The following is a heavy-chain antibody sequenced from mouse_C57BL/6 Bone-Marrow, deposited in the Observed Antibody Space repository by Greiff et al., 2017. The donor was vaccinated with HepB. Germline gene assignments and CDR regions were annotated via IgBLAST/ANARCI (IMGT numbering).Heavy chain of an antibody. CDR3: ARDYYGSSSFAY. J-gene: IGHJ3*01. CDR2: INPYNGGT. D-gene: IGHD1-1*01. Sequence: VQLQQSGPVLVKPGASVKMSCKASGYTFTDYYMHWVKQSHGKSLEWIGVINPYNGGTSYNQKFKGKATLTVDKSSSTAYMELNSLTSEYSAVYYCARDYYGSSSFAYWGQGTLVTVSA. CDR1: GYTFTDYY. V-gene: IGHV1-19*01.